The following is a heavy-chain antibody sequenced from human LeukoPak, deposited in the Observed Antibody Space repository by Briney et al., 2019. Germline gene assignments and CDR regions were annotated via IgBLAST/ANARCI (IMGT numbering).Heavy chain of an antibody. Sequence: GGSLRLPCAASGPTFGSYWMHWVRRVPGKGLVWVPRINGDGSSISYADSVKGRFTISRDNAKNTVYLQMNSLRAEDTAVYHCTTKEGSGSYLFEYWGQGTQVTVSS. CDR2: INGDGSSI. D-gene: IGHD3-10*01. J-gene: IGHJ4*02. CDR1: GPTFGSYW. CDR3: TTKEGSGSYLFEY. V-gene: IGHV3-74*01.